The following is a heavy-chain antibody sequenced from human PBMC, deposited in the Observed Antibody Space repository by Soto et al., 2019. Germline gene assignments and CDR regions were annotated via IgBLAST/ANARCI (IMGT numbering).Heavy chain of an antibody. CDR1: GASISDYY. D-gene: IGHD6-6*01. Sequence: QVQLQESGPGLVKPSETLSLTCTASGASISDYYCSWVRQTPGQGLEWIGHIHYRGRTSYNPSLQSGVTMSMDTSNNQFSLRLTSMPAADTAVYYCAKAEASTSEGFDYWGRGTLVSVSS. V-gene: IGHV4-59*01. CDR3: AKAEASTSEGFDY. CDR2: IHYRGRT. J-gene: IGHJ4*02.